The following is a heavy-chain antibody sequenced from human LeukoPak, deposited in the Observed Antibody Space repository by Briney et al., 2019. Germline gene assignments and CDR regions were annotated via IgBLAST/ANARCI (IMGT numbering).Heavy chain of an antibody. Sequence: GGSLRLSCAASGFTFSSYWMSWVRQAPGKGLEWVANIKQDGSEKYYVDSVKGRFTISRDNAKNSLYLQMNSLRAEDTAVYYCARDQSDYDILTGYYRYFDYWGQGTLVTVST. CDR2: IKQDGSEK. J-gene: IGHJ4*02. CDR1: GFTFSSYW. V-gene: IGHV3-7*03. D-gene: IGHD3-9*01. CDR3: ARDQSDYDILTGYYRYFDY.